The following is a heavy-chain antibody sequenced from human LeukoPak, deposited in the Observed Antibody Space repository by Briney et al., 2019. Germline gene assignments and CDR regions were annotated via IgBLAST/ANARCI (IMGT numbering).Heavy chain of an antibody. Sequence: GGSLRLSCAASGFIFSNYGMTWVRQAPGKGLEWVSIINYSGTDTYYADSVKGRFTISRDNAKNSLYLQMNSLRAEDTAVYYCARDQGYDILTGYLDNWFDPWGQGTLVTVSS. CDR1: GFIFSNYG. CDR3: ARDQGYDILTGYLDNWFDP. D-gene: IGHD3-9*01. CDR2: INYSGTDT. J-gene: IGHJ5*02. V-gene: IGHV3-21*01.